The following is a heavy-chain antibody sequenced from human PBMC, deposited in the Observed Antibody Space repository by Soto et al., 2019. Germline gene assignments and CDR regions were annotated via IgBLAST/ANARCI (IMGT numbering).Heavy chain of an antibody. Sequence: SETLSLTCTVSGRSISSYYWSWIRQPPGKGLEWIGYIYYSGSTNYNPSLKSRVTISVDTSKNQFSLKLSSVTAADTAVYYCARVGYYYDSSSYYPAVPFDYWGQGTLVTVSS. V-gene: IGHV4-59*01. J-gene: IGHJ4*02. CDR1: GRSISSYY. D-gene: IGHD3-22*01. CDR3: ARVGYYYDSSSYYPAVPFDY. CDR2: IYYSGST.